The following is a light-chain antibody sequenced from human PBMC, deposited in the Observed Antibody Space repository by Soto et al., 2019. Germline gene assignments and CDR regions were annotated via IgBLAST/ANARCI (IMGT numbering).Light chain of an antibody. CDR2: DAS. J-gene: IGKJ1*01. CDR3: QQYNSYWT. V-gene: IGKV1-5*01. CDR1: KSISSW. Sequence: DIQMTQSPSTLSASVGDRVTITCRASKSISSWLAWYQERPGRAPKVLIYDASSLGSGVPSRFSGSGSGTEFTLTISSLQPDDFATYYCQQYNSYWTFGQGTKVEIK.